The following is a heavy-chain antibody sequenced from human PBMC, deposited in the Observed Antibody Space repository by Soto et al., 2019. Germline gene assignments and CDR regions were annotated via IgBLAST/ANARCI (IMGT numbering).Heavy chain of an antibody. CDR2: ISGSGGST. CDR1: GFNFSSYA. CDR3: AKDYDFWSGSTNFDY. J-gene: IGHJ4*02. Sequence: SGGSLRLSCAASGFNFSSYAMSWVRQAPGKGLEWVSAISGSGGSTYYADSVKGRFTISRDNSKNTLYLQMNSLRAEDTAVYYCAKDYDFWSGSTNFDYWGQGTLVTVSS. V-gene: IGHV3-23*01. D-gene: IGHD3-3*01.